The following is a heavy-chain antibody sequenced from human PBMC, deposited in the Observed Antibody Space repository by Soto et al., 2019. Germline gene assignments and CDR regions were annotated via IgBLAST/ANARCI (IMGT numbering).Heavy chain of an antibody. D-gene: IGHD6-19*01. V-gene: IGHV1-3*01. Sequence: QVQLVQSGAEVKKPGASVKVSCKASGYTFTSYAMHWVRQAPGQRLEWMGWINAGNGNTKYSQKFQGRVTITRDTSASTAYMELSSLRSEDTAVYYCARDAGAGSSGWYMGWFDPWGQGTLVTVSS. CDR1: GYTFTSYA. CDR2: INAGNGNT. CDR3: ARDAGAGSSGWYMGWFDP. J-gene: IGHJ5*02.